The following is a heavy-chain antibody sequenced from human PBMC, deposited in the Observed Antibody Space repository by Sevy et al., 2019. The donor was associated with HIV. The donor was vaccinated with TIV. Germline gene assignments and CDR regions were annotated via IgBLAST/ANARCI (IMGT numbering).Heavy chain of an antibody. V-gene: IGHV1-69*13. J-gene: IGHJ4*02. CDR1: GGTFSSYA. CDR3: ARERRERKYYFDY. D-gene: IGHD1-1*01. Sequence: VKVSCKASGGTFSSYAISWVRQAPGQGLEWMGGIIPIFGTANYAQKFQGRVTITADESTSTAYMELSSLRSEDTAVYYCARERRERKYYFDYWGQGTLVTVSS. CDR2: IIPIFGTA.